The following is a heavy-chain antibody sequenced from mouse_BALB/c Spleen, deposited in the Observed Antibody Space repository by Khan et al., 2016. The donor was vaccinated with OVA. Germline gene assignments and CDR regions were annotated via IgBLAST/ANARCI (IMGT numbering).Heavy chain of an antibody. Sequence: EVKLLESGPSLVKPSQTLSLSCSVTGDSITSGFWNWIRKFPGNKFEYLGYITYSGNIYYNPSLKSRISITRDTSKGQYYLQLNSVTTEDTATDYCARSYGSWAMDYWGQGTSVTVSS. CDR3: ARSYGSWAMDY. D-gene: IGHD1-1*01. V-gene: IGHV3-8*02. CDR1: GDSITSGF. J-gene: IGHJ4*01. CDR2: ITYSGNI.